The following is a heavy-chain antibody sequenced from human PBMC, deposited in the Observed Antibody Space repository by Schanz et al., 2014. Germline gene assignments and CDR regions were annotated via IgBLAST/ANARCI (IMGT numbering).Heavy chain of an antibody. J-gene: IGHJ4*02. V-gene: IGHV1-69*02. CDR1: GGTFNSYT. Sequence: QVQLVQSGAEVKKPGSSMKVSCKASGGTFNSYTINWVRQAPGQGLEWMGRIIPILGIANYAQKFQGRVSITADTSTNTAYMELSSLTSEDTAVYYCASSGAGYSSSWDFDYWGQGTLVTVSS. D-gene: IGHD6-13*01. CDR3: ASSGAGYSSSWDFDY. CDR2: IIPILGIA.